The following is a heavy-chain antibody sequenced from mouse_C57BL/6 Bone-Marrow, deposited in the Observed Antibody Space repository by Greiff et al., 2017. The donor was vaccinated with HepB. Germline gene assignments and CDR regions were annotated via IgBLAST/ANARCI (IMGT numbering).Heavy chain of an antibody. Sequence: VQLQQPGAELVRPGTSVKMSCKASGYTFTNYWIGWAKQRPGHGLEWIGDIYPGGGYTNNNEKFKGKATLTADKSSSTAYMQFSSLTSEDSAIYYCARREVTTVVAYYFDYWGQGTTLTVSS. CDR2: IYPGGGYT. V-gene: IGHV1-63*01. CDR1: GYTFTNYW. D-gene: IGHD1-1*01. J-gene: IGHJ2*01. CDR3: ARREVTTVVAYYFDY.